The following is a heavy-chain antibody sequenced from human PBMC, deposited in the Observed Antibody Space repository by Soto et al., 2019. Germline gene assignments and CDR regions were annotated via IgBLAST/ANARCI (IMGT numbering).Heavy chain of an antibody. CDR1: GDNFKKNV. D-gene: IGHD3-10*01. V-gene: IGHV1-69*10. J-gene: IGHJ6*02. Sequence: ASVKVSCKTSGDNFKKNVFTWVRQAPGQGLEWMGGTIPALGKTHYIEKFQGRDTITVDDATRTVYMEVRDLTSEDTAIYYCARGPFRPSAMDVWGQGTTVTVSS. CDR2: TIPALGKT. CDR3: ARGPFRPSAMDV.